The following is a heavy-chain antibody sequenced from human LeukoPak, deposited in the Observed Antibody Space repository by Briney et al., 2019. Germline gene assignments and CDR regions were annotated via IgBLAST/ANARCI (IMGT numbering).Heavy chain of an antibody. J-gene: IGHJ4*02. CDR1: GSTFDDYA. CDR2: ISWNSIII. CDR3: AKDTDGAAAGTTWGH. Sequence: GRSLRLSCAASGSTFDDYAMHWVRQAPGKGLEWVSGISWNSIIIGYADSVKGRFTISRDSAKNSLYLQMNSLRAEDTALYYCAKDTDGAAAGTTWGHWGQGTLVTVSS. V-gene: IGHV3-9*01. D-gene: IGHD6-13*01.